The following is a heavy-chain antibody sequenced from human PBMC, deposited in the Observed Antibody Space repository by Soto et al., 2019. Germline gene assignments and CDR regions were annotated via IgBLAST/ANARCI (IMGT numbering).Heavy chain of an antibody. D-gene: IGHD1-20*01. CDR3: VAPSHSGYNWNDVAFDY. V-gene: IGHV1-8*01. CDR1: GYTFTSYD. Sequence: ASVKVSCQASGYTFTSYDINWVRQATGQGLEWMGWMNPNSGNTGYAQKFQGRVTMTRNTSISTAYMELSSLRSEDTAVYYCVAPSHSGYNWNDVAFDYWGQGTLVTVSS. CDR2: MNPNSGNT. J-gene: IGHJ4*02.